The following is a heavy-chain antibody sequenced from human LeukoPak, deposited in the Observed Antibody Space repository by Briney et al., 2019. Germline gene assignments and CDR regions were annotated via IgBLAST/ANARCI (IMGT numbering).Heavy chain of an antibody. CDR2: ISSSSSYI. CDR3: ARDGTQNYYDSSGYYPDAFDI. D-gene: IGHD3-22*01. CDR1: GFTFSSYS. V-gene: IGHV3-21*01. Sequence: PGGSLRLSCAASGFTFSSYSMNWVRQAPGKGLEWVSSISSSSSYIYYADSVKGRFTISRDNAKSSLYLQMNSLRAEDTAVYYCARDGTQNYYDSSGYYPDAFDIWGQGTMVTVSS. J-gene: IGHJ3*02.